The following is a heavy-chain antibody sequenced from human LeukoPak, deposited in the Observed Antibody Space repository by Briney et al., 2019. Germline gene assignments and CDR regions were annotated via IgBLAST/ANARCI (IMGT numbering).Heavy chain of an antibody. D-gene: IGHD3-10*01. J-gene: IGHJ4*02. CDR3: ARVEGFYGSGSFDF. Sequence: SETLSLTCTVSGGSISRYYWSWVRQPPGKGLEWIGYIYDNGNTNYNPSLASRVAISVDTSNNRFSLRLPSVTAADTALYYCARVEGFYGSGSFDFWGQGILVTVSS. V-gene: IGHV4-59*01. CDR1: GGSISRYY. CDR2: IYDNGNT.